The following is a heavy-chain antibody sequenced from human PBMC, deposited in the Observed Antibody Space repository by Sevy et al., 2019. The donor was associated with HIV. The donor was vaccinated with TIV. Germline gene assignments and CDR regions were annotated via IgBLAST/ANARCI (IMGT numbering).Heavy chain of an antibody. D-gene: IGHD3-22*01. J-gene: IGHJ4*02. CDR3: ARAYYYDSNGKYYFDY. CDR2: IYYSGST. CDR1: GGSISSSSYY. V-gene: IGHV4-39*01. Sequence: SETLSLTCTVSGGSISSSSYYWGWIRQPPGKGLEWIGSIYYSGSTYYNPSLKSRVTISVDTSKNQFSLKLSSVTAADTAVYYCARAYYYDSNGKYYFDYWGQGTLVTVSS.